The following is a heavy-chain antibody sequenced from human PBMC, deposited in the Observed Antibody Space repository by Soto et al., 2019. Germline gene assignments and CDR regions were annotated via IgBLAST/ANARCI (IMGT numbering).Heavy chain of an antibody. CDR2: MNPSSGNT. CDR1: GYSFTSDD. V-gene: IGHV1-8*01. CDR3: ARHRRRRNFDL. Sequence: QEQLVQSGAEVRKPGASVKVSCKTSGYSFTSDDINWIRQATGQGLEWMGWMNPSSGNTGYAQKFQGRVTMTRDTSVRTAYMELTSLRSDDTAVYYCARHRRRRNFDLWGRGTLVTVSS. J-gene: IGHJ2*01.